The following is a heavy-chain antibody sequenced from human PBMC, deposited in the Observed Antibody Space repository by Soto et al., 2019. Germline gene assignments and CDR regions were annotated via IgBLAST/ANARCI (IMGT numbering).Heavy chain of an antibody. Sequence: SVKVSCKASGGTFSSYAISWVRQAPGQGLEWMGGIIPIFGTANYAQKFQGRVTITADESTSTAYMELSSLRSEDTAVYYCARSLGYYGSGSPFLLFDYWGQGTLVTAPQ. CDR1: GGTFSSYA. CDR2: IIPIFGTA. V-gene: IGHV1-69*13. CDR3: ARSLGYYGSGSPFLLFDY. D-gene: IGHD3-10*01. J-gene: IGHJ4*02.